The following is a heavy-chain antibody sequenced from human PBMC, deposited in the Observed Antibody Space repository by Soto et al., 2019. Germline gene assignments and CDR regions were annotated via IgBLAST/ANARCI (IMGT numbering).Heavy chain of an antibody. CDR3: AKSSVITGFDY. J-gene: IGHJ4*02. Sequence: QVQLVQSGAEVRKPGSSVKVSCKASGGTFSRHAISWVRQAPGQGLEWMGGIIPIFGTANHAQKFQGRVTIIADESTSTVYMELSSLRSEDTAMYYCAKSSVITGFDYWGQGTLVTVSS. D-gene: IGHD3-22*01. V-gene: IGHV1-69*01. CDR2: IIPIFGTA. CDR1: GGTFSRHA.